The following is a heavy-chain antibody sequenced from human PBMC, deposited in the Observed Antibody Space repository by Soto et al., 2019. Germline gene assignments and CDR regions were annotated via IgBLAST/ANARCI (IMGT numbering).Heavy chain of an antibody. J-gene: IGHJ3*02. V-gene: IGHV1-45*02. CDR1: GYTFTYRY. CDR2: ITPFNGNT. Sequence: QMQLVQSGAEVKKTGSSVKVSCKASGYTFTYRYLHWVRQAPGQALEWMVWITPFNGNTNYAQKSQDRVTITRDRSMSTAYMELSSLRSEDTAMYYCASSVLRYFDWLPPSGAFDIWGQGTMVTVSS. CDR3: ASSVLRYFDWLPPSGAFDI. D-gene: IGHD3-9*01.